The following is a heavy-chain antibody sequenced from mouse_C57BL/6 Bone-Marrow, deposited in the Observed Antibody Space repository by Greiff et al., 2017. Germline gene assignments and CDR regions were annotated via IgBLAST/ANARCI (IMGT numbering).Heavy chain of an antibody. D-gene: IGHD2-1*01. J-gene: IGHJ1*03. Sequence: VQLQQPGPELVKPGASVKISCKASGYSFTDYNMNWVKQSNGKSLEWIGVINPNYGTTSYNQKFKGKATLTVDQSSSTAYMQLNSLTSEDSAVYYCARAEDICGNYPHWYCDVWGTGTTVTVTS. V-gene: IGHV1-39*01. CDR2: INPNYGTT. CDR1: GYSFTDYN. CDR3: ARAEDICGNYPHWYCDV.